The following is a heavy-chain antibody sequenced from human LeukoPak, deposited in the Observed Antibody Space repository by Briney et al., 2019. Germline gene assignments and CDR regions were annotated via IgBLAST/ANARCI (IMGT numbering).Heavy chain of an antibody. Sequence: PSQTLSLTCTVSGGSISIYYWSWIRQPPGKGLEWIGYIYYSGSTSYNPSLKSRVTISVDTSKNLFSLKLSSVTSADTAVYYCARSPRLKLWFGEFIAFDIWGQGTMVTVSS. D-gene: IGHD3-10*01. V-gene: IGHV4-59*12. J-gene: IGHJ3*02. CDR2: IYYSGST. CDR3: ARSPRLKLWFGEFIAFDI. CDR1: GGSISIYY.